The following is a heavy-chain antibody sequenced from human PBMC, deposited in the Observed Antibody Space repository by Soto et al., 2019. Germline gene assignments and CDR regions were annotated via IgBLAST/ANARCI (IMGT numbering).Heavy chain of an antibody. CDR1: GGVFRNYA. Sequence: GASVKVSCKASGGVFRNYAINWVRQAPGQGLEWMGGIIPVFGTADYPQKFQGRVTITADESTTTAYMELTSLKTEDTAVYFCARDRWGSYSFDSWGQGTLVTVS. J-gene: IGHJ5*01. CDR3: ARDRWGSYSFDS. D-gene: IGHD1-26*01. CDR2: IIPVFGTA. V-gene: IGHV1-69*13.